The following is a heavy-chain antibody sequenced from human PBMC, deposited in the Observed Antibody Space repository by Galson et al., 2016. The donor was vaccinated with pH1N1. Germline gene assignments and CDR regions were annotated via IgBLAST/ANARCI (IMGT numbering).Heavy chain of an antibody. CDR1: GYSFSRYW. CDR2: IYPGDSDT. J-gene: IGHJ4*02. CDR3: ARRETILGVDY. Sequence: QSGAEVKKPGESLKISCKGSGYSFSRYWIGWVRQLPGKGLEWMGIIYPGDSDTKYSPSFQGQVTFSADKSISTAYLQWSSLKASDTAMYYCARRETILGVDYWGQGTLVTVSS. D-gene: IGHD5-24*01. V-gene: IGHV5-51*03.